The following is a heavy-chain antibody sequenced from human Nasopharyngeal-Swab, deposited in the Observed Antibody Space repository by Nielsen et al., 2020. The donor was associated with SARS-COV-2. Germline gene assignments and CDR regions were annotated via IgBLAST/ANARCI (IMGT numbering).Heavy chain of an antibody. V-gene: IGHV1-58*01. D-gene: IGHD6-19*01. Sequence: SVKVSCKASGFTFTSSAVQWVRQARGQRLEWIGWIVVGSGNTNYAQKFQERVTITRDMSTSTAYMELSSLRSEDTAVYYCAVASSGWYFPQGAFDIRGQGTVVTVSS. CDR1: GFTFTSSA. J-gene: IGHJ3*02. CDR3: AVASSGWYFPQGAFDI. CDR2: IVVGSGNT.